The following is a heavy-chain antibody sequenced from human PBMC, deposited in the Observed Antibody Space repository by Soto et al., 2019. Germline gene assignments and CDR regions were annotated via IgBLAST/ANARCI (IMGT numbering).Heavy chain of an antibody. J-gene: IGHJ3*02. CDR1: GYGFSIYW. Sequence: VEPQKISCQGSGYGFSIYWVAGRRQMPGRRLEWVEFIYPRNSTTFYAPSFQGHFTFPASTAPCTTYLEWNTLRPSDTAMYFCASASHRDGGNCPMCGFDMWGQGTMVTVSS. V-gene: IGHV5-51*01. CDR3: ASASHRDGGNCPMCGFDM. D-gene: IGHD2-15*01. CDR2: IYPRNSTT.